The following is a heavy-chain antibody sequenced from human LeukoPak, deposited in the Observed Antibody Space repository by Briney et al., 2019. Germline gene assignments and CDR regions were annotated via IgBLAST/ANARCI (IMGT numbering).Heavy chain of an antibody. CDR2: IYYSGST. J-gene: IGHJ4*02. Sequence: SETLSLTCTASGGSISGDYYWSWIRQPPGKGLEWIGYIYYSGSTYYHPSLKSRVTISVDTSKNQFSLKLSSVTAADTAVYYCARDRGWLHYYDNSGYHFDYWGQGTLVTVSS. CDR1: GGSISGDYY. D-gene: IGHD3-22*01. CDR3: ARDRGWLHYYDNSGYHFDY. V-gene: IGHV4-30-4*01.